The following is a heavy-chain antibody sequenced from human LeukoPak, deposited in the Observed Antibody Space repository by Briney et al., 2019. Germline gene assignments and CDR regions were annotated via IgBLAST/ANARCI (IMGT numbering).Heavy chain of an antibody. CDR3: ARAPTGTVY. V-gene: IGHV3-48*03. Sequence: PGGSLRLSCAASGFTFSSYEMNWARQAPGKGLEWISYISSSGSTIYYADSVKGRFTISRDNAKNSLYLQMNSLRAEDTAVYYCARAPTGTVYWGQGTLVTVSS. CDR1: GFTFSSYE. J-gene: IGHJ4*02. CDR2: ISSSGSTI. D-gene: IGHD1-1*01.